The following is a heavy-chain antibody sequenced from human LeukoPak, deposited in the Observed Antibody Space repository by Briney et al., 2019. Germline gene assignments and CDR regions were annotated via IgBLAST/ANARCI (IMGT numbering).Heavy chain of an antibody. J-gene: IGHJ4*02. CDR3: ARGVPLGYCTYGVCYPPYYFDY. CDR2: VNPRSGDA. Sequence: ASVKVSCKASGYTFISYNINWLRQATGQGLEWMGWVNPRSGDAGYLQKFQGRLTITRDSSIDTAYMDLSGLSSEDTAVYYCARGVPLGYCTYGVCYPPYYFDYWGQGTLVTASS. D-gene: IGHD2-8*01. CDR1: GYTFISYN. V-gene: IGHV1-8*03.